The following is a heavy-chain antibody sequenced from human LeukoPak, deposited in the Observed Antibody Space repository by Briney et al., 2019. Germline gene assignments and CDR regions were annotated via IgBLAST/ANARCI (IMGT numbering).Heavy chain of an antibody. D-gene: IGHD5-18*01. CDR2: ISGTHAGRQGTT. CDR1: GFTFSTYD. V-gene: IGHV3-23*01. J-gene: IGHJ3*02. Sequence: GGSLRLSCAASGFTFSTYDMSWVRQTPGKGLEWVSAISGTHAGRQGTTYYADSVKGRFTISRDDSKSTLYLQMHSLRAEDTAIYFCAKGGYFSYDMWGQGTKVTVSP. CDR3: AKGGYFSYDM.